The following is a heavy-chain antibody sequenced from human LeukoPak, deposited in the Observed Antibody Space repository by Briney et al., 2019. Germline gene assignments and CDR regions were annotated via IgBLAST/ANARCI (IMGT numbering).Heavy chain of an antibody. V-gene: IGHV4-59*01. J-gene: IGHJ4*02. CDR2: IYYSGST. D-gene: IGHD1-26*01. Sequence: SETLSLTCTVSGGSISSYYWSWIRQPPGKGLEWIGYIYYSGSTNYNPSLKSRVTISVDTSKNQFSLKLSSVTAADTAVYYCARGPTKGLLLYYWGQGTLVTVSS. CDR3: ARGPTKGLLLYY. CDR1: GGSISSYY.